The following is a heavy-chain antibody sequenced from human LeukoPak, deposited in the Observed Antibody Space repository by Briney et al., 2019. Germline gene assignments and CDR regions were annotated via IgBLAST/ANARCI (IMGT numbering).Heavy chain of an antibody. J-gene: IGHJ5*02. Sequence: SETLSLTCTVSGVSISNGGYFWSWIRQHPGKGLEWIGYIYFSGSTYYNPSLKNRVAISLDTSKNQFSLRLGSVTAADTAVYYCARVASKRWFDPWGQGTLVTVSS. CDR1: GVSISNGGYF. V-gene: IGHV4-31*03. D-gene: IGHD4-11*01. CDR3: ARVASKRWFDP. CDR2: IYFSGST.